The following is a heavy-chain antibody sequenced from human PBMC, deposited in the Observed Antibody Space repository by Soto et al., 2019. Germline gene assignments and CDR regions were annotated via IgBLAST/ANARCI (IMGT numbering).Heavy chain of an antibody. CDR1: GGTFSSYA. CDR3: ARPTDYYYDSSGYDAFDI. J-gene: IGHJ3*02. V-gene: IGHV1-69*01. D-gene: IGHD3-22*01. CDR2: IIPIFGTA. Sequence: QVQLVQSGAEVKKPGSSVKVSCKASGGTFSSYAISWVRQAPGQGLEWMGGIIPIFGTANYAQKFQGRVTSTADESTSTAYMELSSLRSEDTAVYYCARPTDYYYDSSGYDAFDIWGQGTMVTVSS.